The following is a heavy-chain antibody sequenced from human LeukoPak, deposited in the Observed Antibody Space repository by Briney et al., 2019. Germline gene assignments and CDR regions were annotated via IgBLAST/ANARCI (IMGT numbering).Heavy chain of an antibody. D-gene: IGHD3-10*01. J-gene: IGHJ4*02. CDR1: GFTFSSYS. V-gene: IGHV3-21*01. CDR2: ISSSSSYI. CDR3: ARDAVLLWFGGLTREPYFDY. Sequence: PGGSLRLSCAASGFTFSSYSMNWVRQAPGKGLEWVSSISSSSSYIYYADSVKGRFTISRDNAKNSLYLQMNSLRAEDTAVYYCARDAVLLWFGGLTREPYFDYWGQGTLVTVSS.